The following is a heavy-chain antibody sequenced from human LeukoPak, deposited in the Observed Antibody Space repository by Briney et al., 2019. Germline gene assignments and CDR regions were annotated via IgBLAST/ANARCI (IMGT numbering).Heavy chain of an antibody. J-gene: IGHJ4*02. D-gene: IGHD2-2*01. CDR3: GRLAHNAWYAIDF. CDR2: ILPDGSQK. Sequence: GGSLRLSCVASDFTFDFYWMTWVRQAPGEGLEWLANILPDGSQKYYVDSVKGRFTISRDNPKNSLYLQINNLRAEDTAVYYCGRLAHNAWYAIDFWGQGTLVTVSS. V-gene: IGHV3-7*01. CDR1: DFTFDFYW.